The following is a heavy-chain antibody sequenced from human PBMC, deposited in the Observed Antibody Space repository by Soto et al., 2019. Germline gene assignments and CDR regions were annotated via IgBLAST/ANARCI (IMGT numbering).Heavy chain of an antibody. CDR1: GYSFTSYW. D-gene: IGHD2-2*01. Sequence: GESLKISCKGSGYSFTSYWIGWVRQMPGKGLEWMGIIHPGDSDTRYSPSFQGQVTISADKSISTAYLQWSSLKASDTAMYYCARGQGYCSSTSCYAGDYWGQGTLVTGSS. J-gene: IGHJ4*02. CDR2: IHPGDSDT. V-gene: IGHV5-51*01. CDR3: ARGQGYCSSTSCYAGDY.